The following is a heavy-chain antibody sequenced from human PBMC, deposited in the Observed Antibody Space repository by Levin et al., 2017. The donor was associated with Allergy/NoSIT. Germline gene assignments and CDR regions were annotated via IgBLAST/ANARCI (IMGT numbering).Heavy chain of an antibody. D-gene: IGHD3-3*01. CDR3: VKDGYYDFWSGLRAGYHGLDV. CDR2: ISGSYGKT. J-gene: IGHJ6*02. Sequence: SCAASGFTFSSYAMSWVRQSPGKGLEWVSLISGSYGKTYYADSVKGRFTISRDDSKSTLYLQMNSLRDADAAIYYCVKDGYYDFWSGLRAGYHGLDVWGQGTTVTVSS. V-gene: IGHV3-23*01. CDR1: GFTFSSYA.